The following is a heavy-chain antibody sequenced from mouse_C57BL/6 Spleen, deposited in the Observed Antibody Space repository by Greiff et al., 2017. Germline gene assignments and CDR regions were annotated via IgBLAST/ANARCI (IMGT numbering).Heavy chain of an antibody. CDR1: GYSITSGYY. CDR2: ISYDGSN. Sequence: EVKLMESGPGLVKPSQSLSLTCSVTGYSITSGYYWNWIRQFPGNKLEWMGYISYDGSNNYNPSLKNRISITRDTSKNQFFLKLNSVTTEDTSTYYCARDKSYGSPLFDYWGQGTTLTVSS. J-gene: IGHJ2*01. D-gene: IGHD1-1*01. V-gene: IGHV3-6*01. CDR3: ARDKSYGSPLFDY.